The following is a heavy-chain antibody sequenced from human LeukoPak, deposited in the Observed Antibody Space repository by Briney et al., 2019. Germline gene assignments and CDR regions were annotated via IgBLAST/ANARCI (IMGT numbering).Heavy chain of an antibody. V-gene: IGHV4-34*01. CDR1: GGSFSGYY. D-gene: IGHD3-22*01. Sequence: PSETLSLTCAVYGGSFSGYYWSWIRQPPGKGLEWIGEINHSGSTNYNPSLKSRVTISVDTSKNQFSLKLSSVTAADTAVHYCARGGPYYDSSGYYDFDYWGQGTLVTVSS. J-gene: IGHJ4*02. CDR3: ARGGPYYDSSGYYDFDY. CDR2: INHSGST.